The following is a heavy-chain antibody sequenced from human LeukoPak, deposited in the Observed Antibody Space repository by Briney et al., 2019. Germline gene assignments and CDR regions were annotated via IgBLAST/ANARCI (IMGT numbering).Heavy chain of an antibody. D-gene: IGHD1-1*01. Sequence: PGGSLRLSCAASGFTFSSYSMNWVRQAPGKGLEWVSYISSSSSTIYYADSVKGRFTISRDNAKNSLYLQMNSLRAEDTAAYYCARGSPSWNDAFDIWGQGTMVTVSS. CDR3: ARGSPSWNDAFDI. V-gene: IGHV3-48*04. CDR2: ISSSSSTI. J-gene: IGHJ3*02. CDR1: GFTFSSYS.